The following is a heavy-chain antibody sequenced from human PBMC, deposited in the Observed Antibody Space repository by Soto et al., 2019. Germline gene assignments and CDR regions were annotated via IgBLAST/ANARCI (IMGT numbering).Heavy chain of an antibody. CDR1: GGTFGSNA. CDR3: AREAENEYFDS. V-gene: IGHV1-69*13. D-gene: IGHD1-1*01. CDR2: IIPMFDIL. J-gene: IGHJ4*02. Sequence: SVKVSFKACGGTFGSNAISLVRQAPGQGLEWMGGIIPMFDILHFAQKFHGRVTITADEFTSTAYMELSSLRSEDTAVYYCAREAENEYFDSWGQGTTVTVSS.